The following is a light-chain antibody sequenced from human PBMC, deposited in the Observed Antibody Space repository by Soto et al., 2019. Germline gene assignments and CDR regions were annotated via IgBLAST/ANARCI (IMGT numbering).Light chain of an antibody. J-gene: IGKJ1*01. Sequence: QMTQSPSSLSASVGEKIIITCRASRDVGSDVSWYQQKPGQAPKLLIYAASNLYTGVPSRFSGSRSGTEFTLTISSLQPEDFASYYCQQLDSYPRTFGRGTKVEIK. CDR3: QQLDSYPRT. CDR1: RDVGSD. V-gene: IGKV1-17*01. CDR2: AAS.